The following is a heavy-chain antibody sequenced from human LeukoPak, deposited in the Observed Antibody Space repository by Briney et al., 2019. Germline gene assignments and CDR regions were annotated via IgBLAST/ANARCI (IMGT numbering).Heavy chain of an antibody. D-gene: IGHD2-21*02. CDR1: GYTFTNYD. V-gene: IGHV1-8*01. J-gene: IGHJ4*02. Sequence: ASVKVSCKASGYTFTNYDIKWVRQATGQGLEWLGWMSASSGNTGYAQKFQGRVSMTRATSISTAYLELSSLTFEDTAVYYCARTPPKGDIDYWGQGTLVTVSS. CDR2: MSASSGNT. CDR3: ARTPPKGDIDY.